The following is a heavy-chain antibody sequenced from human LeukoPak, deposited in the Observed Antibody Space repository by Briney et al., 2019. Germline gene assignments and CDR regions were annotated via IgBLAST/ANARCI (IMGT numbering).Heavy chain of an antibody. Sequence: APVKVSCKASGYTFTSYDINWVRQATGQGLEWMGWMNPNSGNTGYAQKFQGRVTITRNTSISTAYMELSSLRSEDTAVYYCASGSPWLGRVAVETDIDYWGQGTLVTVSS. D-gene: IGHD6-19*01. V-gene: IGHV1-8*03. CDR1: GYTFTSYD. J-gene: IGHJ4*02. CDR2: MNPNSGNT. CDR3: ASGSPWLGRVAVETDIDY.